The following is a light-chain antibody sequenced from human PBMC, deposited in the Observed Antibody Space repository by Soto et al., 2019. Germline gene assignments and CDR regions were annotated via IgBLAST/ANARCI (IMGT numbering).Light chain of an antibody. CDR3: LQDTRYWT. J-gene: IGKJ1*01. Sequence: DIQMSQSPSTLSASVGDRVTITCRASQSISSWLAWYQQKPGKAPKLLIYKASSLESGVPSRFSGSGSGTEFTLTISSLQPDDFAAYYCLQDTRYWTFGQGPKVEIK. CDR1: QSISSW. CDR2: KAS. V-gene: IGKV1-5*03.